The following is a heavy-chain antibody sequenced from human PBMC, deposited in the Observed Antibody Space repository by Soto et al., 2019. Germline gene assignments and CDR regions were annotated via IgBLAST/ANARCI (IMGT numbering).Heavy chain of an antibody. J-gene: IGHJ5*02. CDR3: VRGKEAGIWFDP. CDR2: INADNGYT. Sequence: QVQLVQSGAEVKKPGASVKVSCKASGNLFIHQSIHWVRQAPGQRLEWMGWINADNGYTKYSEKFQGRVTITWDTSATTAYMDLSRLNSEETAMYYYVRGKEAGIWFDPWGQGTLVTVSS. CDR1: GNLFIHQS. D-gene: IGHD1-26*01. V-gene: IGHV1-3*01.